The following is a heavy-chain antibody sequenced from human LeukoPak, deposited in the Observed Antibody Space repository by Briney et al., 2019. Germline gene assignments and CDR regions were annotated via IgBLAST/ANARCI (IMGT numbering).Heavy chain of an antibody. CDR2: IYPGDSDT. CDR3: ARLEEDLTLGVAGYWFVP. V-gene: IGHV5-51*01. CDR1: GYSFTSYW. J-gene: IGHJ5*02. D-gene: IGHD3-16*01. Sequence: NHGESLKISCKGSGYSFTSYWIGWVRQMPGKGLEWMGIIYPGDSDTRYSPSFQGQVTLSADKSINTAYLQWSSLRASDTAMYYCARLEEDLTLGVAGYWFVPWGQGTLVTVS.